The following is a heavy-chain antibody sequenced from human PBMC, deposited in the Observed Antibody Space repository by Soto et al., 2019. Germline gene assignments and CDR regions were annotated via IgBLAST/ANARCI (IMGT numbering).Heavy chain of an antibody. CDR1: GFTFSSYA. CDR3: AKGSFGGNPNFDY. D-gene: IGHD2-15*01. V-gene: IGHV3-23*01. J-gene: IGHJ4*02. CDR2: ISGSGDNT. Sequence: GGSLRLSCAASGFTFSSYAMSWVRQAPGKGLEWVSLISGSGDNTHYADSVKGRFTISRDISKNTLYLQMNSLRAEDTAVYHCAKGSFGGNPNFDYWGQGTPVTVSS.